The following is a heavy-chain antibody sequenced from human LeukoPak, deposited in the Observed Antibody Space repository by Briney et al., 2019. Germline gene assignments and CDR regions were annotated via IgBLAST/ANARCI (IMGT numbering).Heavy chain of an antibody. CDR2: FDPEDGET. D-gene: IGHD3-3*01. CDR3: ATGHYDFWSGYYPEYFQH. J-gene: IGHJ1*01. Sequence: ASVKVSCKASGYTLTELSMHWVRQAPGKGLEWMGGFDPEDGETIYAQKFQGRVTMTEDTSTDTAYMELSSLRSEDTAVYYCATGHYDFWSGYYPEYFQHWGQGTLVTVSS. CDR1: GYTLTELS. V-gene: IGHV1-24*01.